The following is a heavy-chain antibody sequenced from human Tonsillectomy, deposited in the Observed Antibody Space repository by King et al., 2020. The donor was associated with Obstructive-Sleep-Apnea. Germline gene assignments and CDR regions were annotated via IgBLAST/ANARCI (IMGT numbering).Heavy chain of an antibody. V-gene: IGHV3-23*04. D-gene: IGHD6-13*01. Sequence: VQLVESGGGLVQPGGSLRLSCAASRFAIGNYAMGWVRQTPGKGLLWVAVISASGDDTYYADSVKDRFTVSRDNSKNTLYLHMSSLRADDPALYFGAKATYSSHCFAWFDPWGQGAPVTVSS. CDR1: RFAIGNYA. CDR2: ISASGDDT. J-gene: IGHJ5*02. CDR3: AKATYSSHCFAWFDP.